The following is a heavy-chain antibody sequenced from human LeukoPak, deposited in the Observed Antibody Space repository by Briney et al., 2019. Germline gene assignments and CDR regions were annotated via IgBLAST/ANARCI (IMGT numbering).Heavy chain of an antibody. CDR1: GFIFSSYS. V-gene: IGHV3-21*01. D-gene: IGHD3-10*01. CDR2: INPAGTST. J-gene: IGHJ5*02. Sequence: GGCLRLSCAASGFIFSSYSMNWVRQALGKGLEWVSSINPAGTSTFHADSVKGRFTISRDNTENSLYMQMDSLRDEDTAVYYCVRDFLGESGAGGPWGQGTLVTVSS. CDR3: VRDFLGESGAGGP.